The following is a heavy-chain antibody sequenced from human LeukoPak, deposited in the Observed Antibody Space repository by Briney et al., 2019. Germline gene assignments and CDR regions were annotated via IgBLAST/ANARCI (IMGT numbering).Heavy chain of an antibody. V-gene: IGHV4-39*01. Sequence: PSETLSLTCTVSGGSISSSSYYWGWIRRPPGKGLEWVGCIYYSGSTYYNPSLKSRVTISVDTSKNQFSLKLSSVTAADTAVYYCARQGDYYEPGRYFDYWGQGTLVTVSS. CDR1: GGSISSSSYY. CDR2: IYYSGST. D-gene: IGHD3-22*01. J-gene: IGHJ4*02. CDR3: ARQGDYYEPGRYFDY.